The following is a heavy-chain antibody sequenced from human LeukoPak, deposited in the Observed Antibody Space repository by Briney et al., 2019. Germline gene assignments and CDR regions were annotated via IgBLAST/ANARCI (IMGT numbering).Heavy chain of an antibody. CDR2: IVVGSGNR. D-gene: IGHD3-10*01. CDR1: RFTLTSSA. J-gene: IGHJ4*02. V-gene: IGHV1-58*02. Sequence: SVKVSCKASRFTLTSSAMQWVREARGQRLEWIGWIVVGSGNRNYAQKFQEGVTITRDMSTSTAYMELSSLRSEDTVVYYCAALPHYYGSGSYYVDYWGQGTLVTVSS. CDR3: AALPHYYGSGSYYVDY.